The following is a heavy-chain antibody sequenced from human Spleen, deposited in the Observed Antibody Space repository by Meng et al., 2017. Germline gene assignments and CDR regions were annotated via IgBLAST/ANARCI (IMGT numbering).Heavy chain of an antibody. CDR3: ARDEDISAAGKLFGDY. J-gene: IGHJ4*02. V-gene: IGHV1-2*06. CDR2: IDPKSGDT. CDR1: GYTFPDYW. D-gene: IGHD6-13*01. Sequence: ASVKVSCKASGYTFPDYWLHWVRRAPGQGLEWMGRIDPKSGDTHYAQKFQGRVTMTGDTSIGTAYMELRGLTSDDTAMYYCARDEDISAAGKLFGDYWGQGTLVTVSS.